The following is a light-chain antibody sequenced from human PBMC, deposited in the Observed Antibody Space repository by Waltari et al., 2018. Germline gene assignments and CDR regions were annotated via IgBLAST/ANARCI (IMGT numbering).Light chain of an antibody. CDR2: KDT. CDR3: LSSDISGTYWV. Sequence: SYEVKQPPSVSVSLGQMARITCSGEALPNKTAFWYQQKPGQFPVLLIHKDTERPSGVPGRFSGSTSGTTVTLTITGVQAEDEADYYCLSSDISGTYWVFGGGTKLTVL. V-gene: IGLV3-16*01. CDR1: ALPNKT. J-gene: IGLJ3*02.